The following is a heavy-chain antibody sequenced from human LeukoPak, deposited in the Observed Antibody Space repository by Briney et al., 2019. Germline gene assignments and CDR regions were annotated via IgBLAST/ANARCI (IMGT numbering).Heavy chain of an antibody. D-gene: IGHD7-27*01. CDR3: ARDSWGSGFDY. CDR1: GFTVSSNY. Sequence: GGSLRLSCAASGFTVSSNYMSWVRQAPGKGLEWVSVIYSGGSTYYADSVKGRFTISRDDSKNTLYLQMNSLRTEDTAVYYCARDSWGSGFDYWGLGTLVTVSS. V-gene: IGHV3-53*05. J-gene: IGHJ4*02. CDR2: IYSGGST.